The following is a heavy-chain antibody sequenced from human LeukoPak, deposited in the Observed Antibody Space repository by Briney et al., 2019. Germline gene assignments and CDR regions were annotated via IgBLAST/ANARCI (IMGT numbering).Heavy chain of an antibody. CDR1: GFTVSSNE. CDR2: ISGGST. V-gene: IGHV3-38-3*01. D-gene: IGHD5-12*01. J-gene: IGHJ4*02. Sequence: PGGSLRLSCAASGFTVSSNEMSWVRQAPGKGLEWVSSISGGSTYYADSRKGRFTISRDNSKNTLHLQMNSLRAEDTAVYYCARGASGYDYGTNDYWGQGTPVTVSS. CDR3: ARGASGYDYGTNDY.